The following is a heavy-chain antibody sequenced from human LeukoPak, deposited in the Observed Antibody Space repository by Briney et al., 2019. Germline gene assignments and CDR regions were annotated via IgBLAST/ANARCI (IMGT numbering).Heavy chain of an antibody. CDR2: IHYSGNT. CDR3: ARGFRGPNFDY. V-gene: IGHV4-38-2*02. Sequence: PSETLSLTCTVSGYSISNAYYWGWIRPPPGKGLEWIASIHYSGNTDYNPSLKSRVTISVDTSKNQFSLKLTSVTAADTAVYYCARGFRGPNFDYWGQGTLVTVSS. CDR1: GYSISNAYY. D-gene: IGHD3-10*01. J-gene: IGHJ4*02.